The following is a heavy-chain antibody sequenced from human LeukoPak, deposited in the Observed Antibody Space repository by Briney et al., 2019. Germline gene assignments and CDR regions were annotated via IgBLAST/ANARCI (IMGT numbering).Heavy chain of an antibody. CDR2: ISYDGSNK. D-gene: IGHD3-9*01. CDR3: ARDSATGYYSDY. V-gene: IGHV3-30*19. CDR1: GFTLGSHG. Sequence: GGSLRLSCIASGFTLGSHGMFWVRQAPGKGLEWVTFISYDGSNKYYGESMKGRFTVSRDNSKNTLYLQMNSLRVEDTAVYYCARDSATGYYSDYWGQGTLVTVSS. J-gene: IGHJ4*02.